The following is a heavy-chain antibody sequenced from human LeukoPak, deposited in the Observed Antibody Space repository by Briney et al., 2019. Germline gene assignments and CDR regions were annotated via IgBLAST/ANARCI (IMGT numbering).Heavy chain of an antibody. Sequence: ASVKVSCKASGYTFTSYGISWVRQAPGQGLEWMGWISAYNGNTNYAQKLQGRVTMTTDTSTSTAYMELRSLRSDDTAVYYCARPQFTXYRRGWGYGGQGPLVPVPS. CDR3: ARPQFTXYRRGWGY. V-gene: IGHV1-18*01. CDR2: ISAYNGNT. J-gene: IGHJ4*02. CDR1: GYTFTSYG. D-gene: IGHD6-19*01.